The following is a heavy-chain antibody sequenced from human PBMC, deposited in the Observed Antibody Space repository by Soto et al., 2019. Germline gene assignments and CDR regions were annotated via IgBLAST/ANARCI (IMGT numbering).Heavy chain of an antibody. J-gene: IGHJ3*02. CDR3: ARLGTAMVADAFDI. D-gene: IGHD5-18*01. V-gene: IGHV5-51*01. CDR2: IYPGGSDT. CDR1: GYSVTSYW. Sequence: ESLTISRKGSGYSVTSYWISWVRQMAGKGLEWMGIIYPGGSDTRYSPPFQGQVTISADKSISTAYLQWSSLKASDTAMYYCARLGTAMVADAFDIWGQGTMVTVS.